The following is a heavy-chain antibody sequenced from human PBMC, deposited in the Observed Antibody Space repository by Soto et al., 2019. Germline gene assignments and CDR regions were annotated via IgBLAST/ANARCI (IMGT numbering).Heavy chain of an antibody. D-gene: IGHD4-4*01. CDR2: IYSGGST. V-gene: IGHV3-66*01. CDR1: GFTVSSNY. J-gene: IGHJ6*02. Sequence: GGSLRLSCVTSGFTVSSNYMSWVRQAPGKGLEWVSVIYSGGSTYYADSVKGRFTISRDNSKNTLYLQMNSLRAEDTAVYYCARELQLRGYYYYGMDVWGQGTTVTVSS. CDR3: ARELQLRGYYYYGMDV.